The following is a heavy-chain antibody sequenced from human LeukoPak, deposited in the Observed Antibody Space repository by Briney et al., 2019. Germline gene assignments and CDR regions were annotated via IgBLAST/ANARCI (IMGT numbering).Heavy chain of an antibody. Sequence: SETLSLTCAVYGGSFSGYYWSWIRQPPGKGLEWIGEINHSGSTNYNPSLKSRVTISVDTSKNQFSLKLSSVTAADTAVYYCASTGITMVRGVSNWFGPWGQGTLVTVSS. V-gene: IGHV4-34*01. J-gene: IGHJ5*02. CDR1: GGSFSGYY. D-gene: IGHD3-10*01. CDR3: ASTGITMVRGVSNWFGP. CDR2: INHSGST.